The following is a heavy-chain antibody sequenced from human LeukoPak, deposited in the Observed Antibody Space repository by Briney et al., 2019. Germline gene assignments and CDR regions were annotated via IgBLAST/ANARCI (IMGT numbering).Heavy chain of an antibody. CDR1: GGSFSGYY. J-gene: IGHJ6*03. CDR3: ARVIGAARRGYYYYYMDV. CDR2: INHSGST. V-gene: IGHV4-34*09. D-gene: IGHD6-6*01. Sequence: SETLSLTCAVYGGSFSGYYWSWIRQPPGKGLEWIGEINHSGSTNYNPSLKSRVTISVDTSKNQFSLKLSSVTAADTAVYYCARVIGAARRGYYYYYMDVWGKGTTVTVSS.